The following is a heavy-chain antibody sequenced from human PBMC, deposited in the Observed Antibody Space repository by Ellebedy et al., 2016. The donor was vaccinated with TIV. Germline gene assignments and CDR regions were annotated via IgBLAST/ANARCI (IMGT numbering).Heavy chain of an antibody. J-gene: IGHJ4*02. CDR1: GSTFDDYG. CDR2: ISGSGGNT. V-gene: IGHV3-23*01. D-gene: IGHD2-2*01. Sequence: GGSLRLSCAASGSTFDDYGMTWVRQAPGKGLEWVSAISGSGGNTYYADSVKGRFTISRGSSKSTLYLQMNSLRAEDTAVYYCTKDRYCTSTTCPFDYWGQGTLVTVSS. CDR3: TKDRYCTSTTCPFDY.